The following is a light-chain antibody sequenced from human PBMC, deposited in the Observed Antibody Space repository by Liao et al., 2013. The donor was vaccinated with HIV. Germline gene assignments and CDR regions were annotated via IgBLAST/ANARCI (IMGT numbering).Light chain of an antibody. J-gene: IGLJ2*01. CDR1: KLGEKY. CDR3: QAWDSNTFVV. V-gene: IGLV3-1*01. CDR2: QDD. Sequence: SYELTQPPSVSVSPGQTANINCSGDKLGEKYACWYQQKPGQSPVLVIYQDDKRPSGIPERFSGSNSGNTATLTISGTQAMDEADYYCQAWDSNTFVVFGGGTKLTVL.